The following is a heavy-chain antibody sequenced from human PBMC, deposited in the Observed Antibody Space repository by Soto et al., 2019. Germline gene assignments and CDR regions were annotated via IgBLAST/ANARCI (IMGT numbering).Heavy chain of an antibody. CDR3: ATWHEREHAFDV. V-gene: IGHV3-53*01. J-gene: IGHJ3*01. D-gene: IGHD1-1*01. Sequence: DVQLVESGGGLIQPGASLRLSCAAFGLTISGKKYVAWFRQAPGKGLEWVSALYDVDGSFYADSVTGRFTTSSDSSKTTVYLQMNDLRPDDTAVYYCATWHEREHAFDVWGQGTTVTISS. CDR1: GLTISGKKY. CDR2: LYDVDGS.